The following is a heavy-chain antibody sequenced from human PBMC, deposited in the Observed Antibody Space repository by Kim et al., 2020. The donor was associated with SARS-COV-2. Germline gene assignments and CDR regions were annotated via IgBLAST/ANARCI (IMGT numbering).Heavy chain of an antibody. V-gene: IGHV4-39*01. J-gene: IGHJ4*02. CDR2: IYYSGST. D-gene: IGHD6-13*01. Sequence: SETLSLTCTVSGGSISSSSYYWGWIRQPPGKGLEWIGSIYYSGSTYYNPSLKSRVTISVDTSKNQFSLKLSSVTAADTAVYYCARSGYSSSWEDYWGQGTLVTVSS. CDR1: GGSISSSSYY. CDR3: ARSGYSSSWEDY.